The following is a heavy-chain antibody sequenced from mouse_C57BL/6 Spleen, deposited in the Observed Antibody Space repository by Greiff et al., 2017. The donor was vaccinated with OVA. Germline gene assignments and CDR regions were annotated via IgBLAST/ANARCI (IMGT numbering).Heavy chain of an antibody. D-gene: IGHD1-1*01. Sequence: EVKVEESGTVLARPGASVKMSCKTSGYTFTSYWMHWVKQRPGQGLEWIGAIYPGNSDTSYNQKFKGKAKLTAVTSASTAYMELSSLTNEDSAVYYCTREGYGSPSFDYWGQGTTLTVSS. CDR3: TREGYGSPSFDY. V-gene: IGHV1-5*01. CDR2: IYPGNSDT. J-gene: IGHJ2*01. CDR1: GYTFTSYW.